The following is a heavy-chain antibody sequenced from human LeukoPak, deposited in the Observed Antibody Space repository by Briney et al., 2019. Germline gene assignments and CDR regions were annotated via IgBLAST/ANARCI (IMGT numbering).Heavy chain of an antibody. V-gene: IGHV3-11*06. CDR2: ISSSSSYT. Sequence: GESLKISCAASGFTFSDYYMSWIRQAPGKGLEWVSYISSSSSYTNYADSVKGRFTISRDNAKISLYLQMNSLRAEDTAVYYCARGGYCSGGSCYLGAFDIWGQGTMVTVSS. D-gene: IGHD2-15*01. CDR1: GFTFSDYY. J-gene: IGHJ3*02. CDR3: ARGGYCSGGSCYLGAFDI.